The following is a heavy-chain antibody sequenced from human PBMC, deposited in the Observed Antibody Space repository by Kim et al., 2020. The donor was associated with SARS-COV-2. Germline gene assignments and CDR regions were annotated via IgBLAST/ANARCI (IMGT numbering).Heavy chain of an antibody. J-gene: IGHJ6*02. CDR1: GGSISSYY. Sequence: SETLSLTCTVSGGSISSYYWSWIRQPPGKGLEWIGYIYYSGSTNYNPSLKSRVTISVDTSKNQFSLKLSSVTAADTAVYYCARDPDYYGSGNYYGMDVWGRGTTVTVSS. CDR2: IYYSGST. CDR3: ARDPDYYGSGNYYGMDV. D-gene: IGHD3-10*01. V-gene: IGHV4-59*01.